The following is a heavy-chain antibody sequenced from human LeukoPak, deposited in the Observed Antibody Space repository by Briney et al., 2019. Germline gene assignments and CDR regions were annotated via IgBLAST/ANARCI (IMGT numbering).Heavy chain of an antibody. CDR1: GYTFTSYG. CDR3: ARGINFCGGDCYPVGDAFDI. Sequence: ASVKVSCKASGYTFTSYGISWVRQAPGQGLEWMGWISAYNGNTNYAQKLQGRVTMTTDTSTSTAYMELRSLRSDDTAVYYCARGINFCGGDCYPVGDAFDIWGQGTMVTVSS. J-gene: IGHJ3*02. D-gene: IGHD2-21*02. V-gene: IGHV1-18*01. CDR2: ISAYNGNT.